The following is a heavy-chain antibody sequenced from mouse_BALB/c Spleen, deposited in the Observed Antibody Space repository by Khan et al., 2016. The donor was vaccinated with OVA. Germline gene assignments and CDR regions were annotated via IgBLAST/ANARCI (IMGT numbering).Heavy chain of an antibody. CDR1: GFSLSRYN. V-gene: IGHV2-6-4*01. CDR2: IWGGGGT. Sequence: VQLKESGPGLVAPSQSLSITCTVSGFSLSRYNIHWVRQPPGKGLEWLGMIWGGGGTDYNSTLKIRLSISKDNSKSQVFLKMNSLQTDSTAMYFCARAYYRDDGYYAMDYWGQGTSVTVAS. J-gene: IGHJ4*01. D-gene: IGHD2-14*01. CDR3: ARAYYRDDGYYAMDY.